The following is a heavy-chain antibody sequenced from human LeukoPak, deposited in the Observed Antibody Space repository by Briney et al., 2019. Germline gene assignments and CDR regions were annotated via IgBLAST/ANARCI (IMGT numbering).Heavy chain of an antibody. D-gene: IGHD3-3*01. CDR3: AREGIKIFGGWAPFDP. J-gene: IGHJ5*02. V-gene: IGHV1-2*02. CDR1: GYTFTDNY. CDR2: INPLSGGP. Sequence: ASVKVSCKASGYTFTDNYIHWVRQAPGQGLEWMGWINPLSGGPMYAQKFQGRVAMTRDTSLSTAYIELNGLKSDDTAIYYCAREGIKIFGGWAPFDPWGQGTLVTVS.